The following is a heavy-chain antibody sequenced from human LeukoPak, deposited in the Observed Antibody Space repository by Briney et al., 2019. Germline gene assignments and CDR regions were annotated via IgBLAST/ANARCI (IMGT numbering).Heavy chain of an antibody. CDR1: GFTFSSYS. V-gene: IGHV3-48*01. CDR2: ISSSSSTI. D-gene: IGHD3-22*01. Sequence: GGSLRLSCPASGFTFSSYSMNWVRQAPGKGLEWVSYISSSSSTIYYADSVKGRFTISRDNAKNSLYLQMNSLRAEDTTVYYCASESQYDSSGYYYLGYFQHWGQGTLVTVSS. CDR3: ASESQYDSSGYYYLGYFQH. J-gene: IGHJ1*01.